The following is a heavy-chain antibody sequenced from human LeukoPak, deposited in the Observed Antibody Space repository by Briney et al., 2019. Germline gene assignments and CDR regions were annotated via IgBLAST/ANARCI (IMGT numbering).Heavy chain of an antibody. J-gene: IGHJ4*02. CDR3: ARGPNHYDSSTIDY. Sequence: SETLSLTCTVSGGSISSGGYYWSWIRQHPGKGLEWIGYIYYSGSTYYNPSLKSRLTISVDTSKNQFSLKLSSVTAADTAVYYCARGPNHYDSSTIDYWGQGTLVTVSS. CDR1: GGSISSGGYY. D-gene: IGHD3-22*01. CDR2: IYYSGST. V-gene: IGHV4-31*03.